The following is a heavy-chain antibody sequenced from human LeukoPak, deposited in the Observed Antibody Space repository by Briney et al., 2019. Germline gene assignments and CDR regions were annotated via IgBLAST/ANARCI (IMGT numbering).Heavy chain of an antibody. J-gene: IGHJ3*02. CDR2: ISGSGGST. V-gene: IGHV3-23*01. CDR1: GFTFSSYA. Sequence: GGSLRLSCAASGFTFSSYAMSWVRQAPGKGLEWVSAISGSGGSTYYADSVKGRFTISRDNSKNTLFLQMNSLRAEDTAVYYCANGRYNYDSSDAFDIWGQGTMVTVSS. D-gene: IGHD3-22*01. CDR3: ANGRYNYDSSDAFDI.